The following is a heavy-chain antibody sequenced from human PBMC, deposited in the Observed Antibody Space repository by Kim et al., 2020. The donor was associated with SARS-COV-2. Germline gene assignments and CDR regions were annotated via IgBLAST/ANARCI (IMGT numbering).Heavy chain of an antibody. J-gene: IGHJ6*02. CDR3: ARGGYDSSGYQNFYYYYGMDV. Sequence: GGSLRLSCAASGFTFSDHYMDWVRQAPGKGLEWVGRTRNKANSYTTEYAAPVKGRFTISRDDSKNSLYLQMNSLKTEDTSVYYCARGGYDSSGYQNFYYYYGMDVWGQGTTVTVS. V-gene: IGHV3-72*01. CDR2: TRNKANSYTT. D-gene: IGHD3-22*01. CDR1: GFTFSDHY.